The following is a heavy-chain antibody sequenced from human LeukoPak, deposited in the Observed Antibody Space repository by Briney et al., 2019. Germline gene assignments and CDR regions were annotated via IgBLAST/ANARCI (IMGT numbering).Heavy chain of an antibody. CDR3: ARGESPGVWGSSRPDRFDY. J-gene: IGHJ4*02. D-gene: IGHD3-16*01. CDR2: FDPEDGET. Sequence: ASVKVSCKVSGYTLTELSMHWVRQAPGKGLGWMGGFDPEDGETIYAQKFQGRVTMTEDTSTDIAYMELSSLRSEDTAVYYCARGESPGVWGSSRPDRFDYWGQGTLVTVSS. V-gene: IGHV1-24*01. CDR1: GYTLTELS.